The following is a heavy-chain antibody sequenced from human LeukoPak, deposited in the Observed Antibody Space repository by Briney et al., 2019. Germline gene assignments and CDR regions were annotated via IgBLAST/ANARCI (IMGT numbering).Heavy chain of an antibody. D-gene: IGHD3-3*01. CDR1: GGSFSGYY. CDR3: ARRGSFLSTISPWGYYYYMDV. J-gene: IGHJ6*03. V-gene: IGHV4-34*01. Sequence: SETLSLTCAVYGGSFSGYYWSWIRQPPGKGLEWIGEINHSGSTNYNPSLKSRVTISVDTSKNQFSLKLSSVTAADTAVYYCARRGSFLSTISPWGYYYYMDVWGKGTTVTVSS. CDR2: INHSGST.